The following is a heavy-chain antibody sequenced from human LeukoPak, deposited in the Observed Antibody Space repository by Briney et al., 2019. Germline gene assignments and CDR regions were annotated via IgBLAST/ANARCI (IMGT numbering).Heavy chain of an antibody. D-gene: IGHD6-13*01. CDR2: MNPNSGNT. V-gene: IGHV1-8*01. CDR3: ARGRKRYVGIAAADFDY. CDR1: GYTFTSYD. Sequence: ASVKVSCKASGYTFTSYDINWVRQATGQGLEWMGWMNPNSGNTGYAQKFQGRVTMTRNTSISTACMELSSLRSEDTAVYYCARGRKRYVGIAAADFDYWGQGTLVTVSS. J-gene: IGHJ4*02.